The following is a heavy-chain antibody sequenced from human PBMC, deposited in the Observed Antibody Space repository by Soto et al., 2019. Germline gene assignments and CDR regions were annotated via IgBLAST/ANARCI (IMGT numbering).Heavy chain of an antibody. D-gene: IGHD6-6*01. J-gene: IGHJ4*02. V-gene: IGHV4-59*08. CDR1: GGSISSYY. Sequence: SETLSLTCTVSGGSISSYYWSWIRQPPGKGLEWIGYIYYSGSTNHNPSLKSRVTISVDTSKNQFSLKLSSVTAADTAVYYCARRGSSSHLDYWGQGTLVTVSS. CDR3: ARRGSSSHLDY. CDR2: IYYSGST.